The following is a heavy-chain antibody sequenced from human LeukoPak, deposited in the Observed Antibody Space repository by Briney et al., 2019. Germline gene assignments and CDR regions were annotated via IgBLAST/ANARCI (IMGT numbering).Heavy chain of an antibody. CDR2: ISGSGGST. CDR3: AKDRRYYYDSSGYFDY. V-gene: IGHV3-23*01. Sequence: GGSLRLSCAASGFTFSSYAMSWVRQAPGKGLEWVSAISGSGGSTYYADSVKGRFTISRDNSKNTLYLQMNSLRAEDTAVYYCAKDRRYYYDSSGYFDYWGQGTLVTVSS. D-gene: IGHD3-22*01. J-gene: IGHJ4*02. CDR1: GFTFSSYA.